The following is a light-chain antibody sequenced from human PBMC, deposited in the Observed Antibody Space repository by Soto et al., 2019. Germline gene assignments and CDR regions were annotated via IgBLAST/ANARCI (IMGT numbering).Light chain of an antibody. V-gene: IGLV7-46*01. CDR1: TGTVTSGHY. Sequence: QTVVTQEPSLTVSPGETVTLTCGSSTGTVTSGHYPYWFQQKPGQVPRTLIYDATYRHSWTPTRFSGSLLGGKAALTLAGAQPEDEADYYCLVSLVSDSGEEGVFGGGTKLTVL. CDR3: LVSLVSDSGEEGV. J-gene: IGLJ2*01. CDR2: DAT.